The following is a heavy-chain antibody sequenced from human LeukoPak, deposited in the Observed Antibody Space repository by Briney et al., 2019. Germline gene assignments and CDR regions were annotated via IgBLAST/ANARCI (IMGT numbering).Heavy chain of an antibody. J-gene: IGHJ4*02. D-gene: IGHD2-2*01. V-gene: IGHV4-59*11. Sequence: SETLSPTCTVSAASINSHCWTCVRQPPGKGREWHGYIYYTGSTIYNPSLKSRVTISVDMSKNQFSLKLSSVTAADTAIYYCAREYCGSATCYFDYWGQGALVTVSS. CDR2: IYYTGST. CDR1: AASINSHC. CDR3: AREYCGSATCYFDY.